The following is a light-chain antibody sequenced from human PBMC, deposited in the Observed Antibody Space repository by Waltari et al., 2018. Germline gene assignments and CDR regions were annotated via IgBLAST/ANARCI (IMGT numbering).Light chain of an antibody. J-gene: IGKJ2*01. CDR2: DTS. V-gene: IGKV3-15*01. CDR3: QQYNNWPLLYT. Sequence: EIVMTQSPATLSMSPGERATLSCRASQSISTNLAWYQQRPGQAPRLLIYDTSTRATGIPVKFSGSGSGTEFTLTISDLQPEDFAVYYCQQYNNWPLLYTFGQGTKLDIK. CDR1: QSISTN.